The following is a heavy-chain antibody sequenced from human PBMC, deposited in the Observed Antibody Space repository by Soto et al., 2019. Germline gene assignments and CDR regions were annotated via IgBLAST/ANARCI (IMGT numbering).Heavy chain of an antibody. Sequence: SETLSLTCTVSGGSISSYYWSWIRQPPGKGLEWIGYIYYSGSTNYNPSLKSRVTISVDTSKNQFSLKLSSVTAADTAVYYCARGRSGYTTFDYWGQGTRVTVSS. D-gene: IGHD3-3*01. CDR1: GGSISSYY. CDR3: ARGRSGYTTFDY. J-gene: IGHJ4*02. CDR2: IYYSGST. V-gene: IGHV4-59*01.